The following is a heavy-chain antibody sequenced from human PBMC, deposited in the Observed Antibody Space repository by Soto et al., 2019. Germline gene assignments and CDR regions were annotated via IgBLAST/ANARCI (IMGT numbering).Heavy chain of an antibody. J-gene: IGHJ4*02. Sequence: SETLSLTCTVSGGSISSYYWSWIRQPPGKGLEWIGYIYYSGSTNYNPSLKSRVTISVDTSKNQFSLKLSSVTAADTAVYYCAREIRPMVRGKYYFDYWGRGTLVTVSS. CDR2: IYYSGST. V-gene: IGHV4-59*01. CDR1: GGSISSYY. D-gene: IGHD3-10*01. CDR3: AREIRPMVRGKYYFDY.